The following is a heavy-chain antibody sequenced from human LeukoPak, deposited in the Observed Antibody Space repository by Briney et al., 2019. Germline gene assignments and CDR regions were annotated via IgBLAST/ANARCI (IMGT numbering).Heavy chain of an antibody. CDR1: GYSINSGYY. D-gene: IGHD4-17*01. CDR3: ASLGTVTYN. V-gene: IGHV4-38-2*02. J-gene: IGHJ3*02. Sequence: PSETLSLTCTVSGYSINSGYYWDWIRQPPGKGLEWIGTFYHGGSTYYNPSLKSRVTISVDTSKNQFSLKLSSVTAADTAVYYCASLGTVTYNWGQGTMVTVSS. CDR2: FYHGGST.